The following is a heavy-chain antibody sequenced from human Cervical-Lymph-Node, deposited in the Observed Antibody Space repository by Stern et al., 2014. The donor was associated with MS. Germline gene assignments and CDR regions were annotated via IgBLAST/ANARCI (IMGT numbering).Heavy chain of an antibody. CDR3: ARDDYYGSGRIDYYYYGMDV. D-gene: IGHD3-10*01. J-gene: IGHJ6*02. CDR2: IKQAGRET. Sequence: EVQLVESGGGLVQPGGSLRLSCAGSGFTFSTYWMTWVRQAPGKGLEWGATIKQAGRETYYVDSVKGRFTISRDNAKNSLFLQMNSLRAEDTALYYCARDDYYGSGRIDYYYYGMDVWGHGTTVAVSS. CDR1: GFTFSTYW. V-gene: IGHV3-7*01.